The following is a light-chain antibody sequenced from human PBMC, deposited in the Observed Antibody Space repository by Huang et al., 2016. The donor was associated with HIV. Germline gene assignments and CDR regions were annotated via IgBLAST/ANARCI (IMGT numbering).Light chain of an antibody. CDR3: QQYYSYPRT. CDR1: QGISSY. J-gene: IGKJ1*01. Sequence: AIRITQSPSSLSASTGDRVTITCRASQGISSYLAWYQQKPGKAPKLLIYAASTFQSGVPSRFSGSGSGTDFTLTISCLHSEDVATYYCQQYYSYPRTFGQGTKVEIK. CDR2: AAS. V-gene: IGKV1-8*01.